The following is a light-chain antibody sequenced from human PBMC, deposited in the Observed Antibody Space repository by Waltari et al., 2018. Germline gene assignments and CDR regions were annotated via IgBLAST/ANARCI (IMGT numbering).Light chain of an antibody. CDR1: SSDVGTYNL. CDR3: CSFAGSSTYYV. CDR2: EVT. J-gene: IGLJ1*01. V-gene: IGLV2-23*02. Sequence: QSALTQPAPVSGSPGQSITISCTGTSSDVGTYNLVSWYQQHPGKAPKLMIYEVTNRPSGVSNRFSGSKSGNTASLTISGLQAEDEAEYYCCSFAGSSTYYVFGTGTKVTVL.